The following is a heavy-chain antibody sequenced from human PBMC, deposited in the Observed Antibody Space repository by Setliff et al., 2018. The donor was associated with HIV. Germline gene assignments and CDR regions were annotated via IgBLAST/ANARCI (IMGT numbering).Heavy chain of an antibody. V-gene: IGHV4-28*01. Sequence: PSETLSLTCDVSGDAISSSNWWSWIRQPPGKGLEWIGYIYYSGSTNYNPSLKSRVTISLDTSKTQFSLKVNSVSPADTAIYYCARGNPDFDILTGYWSHFFDYWGQGTPVTVSS. CDR1: GDAISSSNW. CDR3: ARGNPDFDILTGYWSHFFDY. CDR2: IYYSGST. J-gene: IGHJ4*02. D-gene: IGHD3-9*01.